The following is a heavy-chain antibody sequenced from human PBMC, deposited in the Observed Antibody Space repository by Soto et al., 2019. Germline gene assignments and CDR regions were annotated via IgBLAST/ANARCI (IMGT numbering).Heavy chain of an antibody. D-gene: IGHD2-2*01. CDR3: ASDGGVGDSVVVPAATLDY. Sequence: QVQLVESGGGVVQPGRSLRLSCAASGFTFSSYGMHWVRQAPGKGLEWVAVIWYDGSNKYYADSVKGRFTISRDNSKNTLYLQRNSLRAEDTAVYYCASDGGVGDSVVVPAATLDYWGQGTLVTVSS. CDR1: GFTFSSYG. J-gene: IGHJ4*02. V-gene: IGHV3-33*01. CDR2: IWYDGSNK.